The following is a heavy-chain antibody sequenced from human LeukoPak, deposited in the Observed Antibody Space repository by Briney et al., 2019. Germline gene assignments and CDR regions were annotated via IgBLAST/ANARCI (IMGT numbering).Heavy chain of an antibody. V-gene: IGHV1-2*02. Sequence: ASVKVSCKASGYTFTTYYIHWVRQAPGQGLEWMGWINPNSGGTNYAQKFQGRVTMTRDTSVSTAYMELSRLRSDDTAVYYCARREVAGPYDYWGQGTLVTVSS. CDR1: GYTFTTYY. J-gene: IGHJ4*02. CDR2: INPNSGGT. D-gene: IGHD2-15*01. CDR3: ARREVAGPYDY.